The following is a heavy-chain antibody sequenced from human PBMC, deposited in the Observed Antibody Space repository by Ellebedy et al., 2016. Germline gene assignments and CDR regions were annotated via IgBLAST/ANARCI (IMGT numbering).Heavy chain of an antibody. Sequence: GESLKISCAASGFTFSTHAMPWVRQTPGKGLEWVGRFKSKTDGGTTDYAAPVKGRFTFSRDDSKNTLYLQMNSLKTEDTGVYYCTTGHGQYPVWGQGTLVTVSS. CDR3: TTGHGQYPV. CDR1: GFTFSTHA. CDR2: FKSKTDGGTT. D-gene: IGHD2-2*02. V-gene: IGHV3-15*01. J-gene: IGHJ4*02.